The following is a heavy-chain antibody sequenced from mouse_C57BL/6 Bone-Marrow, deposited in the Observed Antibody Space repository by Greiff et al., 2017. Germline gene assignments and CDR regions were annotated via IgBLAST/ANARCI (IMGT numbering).Heavy chain of an antibody. CDR3: ARHRGYGYDEYYAMDY. Sequence: QVQLQQSGPGLVAPSQSLSITCTVSGFSLTSYGVHWVRQPPGKGLEWLVVIWSDGSTTYNSALKSRLSISKDNSKSQVFLKMNSLQTDDTAMYYCARHRGYGYDEYYAMDYWGQGTSVTVSS. D-gene: IGHD2-2*01. CDR2: IWSDGST. V-gene: IGHV2-6-1*01. J-gene: IGHJ4*01. CDR1: GFSLTSYG.